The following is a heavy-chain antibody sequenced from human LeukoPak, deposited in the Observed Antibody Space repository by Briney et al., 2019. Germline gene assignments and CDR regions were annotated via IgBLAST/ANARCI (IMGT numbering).Heavy chain of an antibody. CDR3: ARNGYGSGSYSDYYGMDV. D-gene: IGHD3-10*01. J-gene: IGHJ6*02. CDR2: IYPGDSDT. Sequence: GQSLQISCQGSGYSFTTYWIGWVRPMPGKGLEWMGIIYPGDSDTRYSPSFQGQVTISADKSISTAYLQWSSLKASETAMYYCARNGYGSGSYSDYYGMDVWGQGTTVTVSS. CDR1: GYSFTTYW. V-gene: IGHV5-51*01.